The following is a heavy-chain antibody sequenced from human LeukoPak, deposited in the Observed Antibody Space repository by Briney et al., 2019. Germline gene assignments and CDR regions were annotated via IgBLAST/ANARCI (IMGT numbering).Heavy chain of an antibody. J-gene: IGHJ2*01. D-gene: IGHD6-19*01. CDR1: GGSISSYY. CDR2: IHYGRSI. V-gene: IGHV4-59*01. Sequence: SETLSLTCTVSGGSISSYYWSWIRQFPGKGLEWIGYIHYGRSINYNPSLKSRVTMSIDTSKNQFSLNLTSVTAGDTAVYYCARDTSGWYFNLWGRGTLVTVSS. CDR3: ARDTSGWYFNL.